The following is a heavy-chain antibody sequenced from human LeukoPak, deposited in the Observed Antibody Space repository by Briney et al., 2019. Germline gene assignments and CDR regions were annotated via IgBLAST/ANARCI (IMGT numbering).Heavy chain of an antibody. CDR2: ISSSGSTI. CDR1: GASISSSSYY. V-gene: IGHV3-11*01. Sequence: RPSETLSLTCTVSGASISSSSYYWGWIRQAPGKGLEWVSYISSSGSTIYYADSVKGRFTISRDNAKNSLYLQMNSLRAEDTAVYYCARAVADLDYWGQGTLVTVSS. CDR3: ARAVADLDY. J-gene: IGHJ4*02. D-gene: IGHD6-19*01.